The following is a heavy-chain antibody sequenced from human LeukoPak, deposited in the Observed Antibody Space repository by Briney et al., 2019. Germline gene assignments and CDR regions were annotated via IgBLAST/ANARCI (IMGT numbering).Heavy chain of an antibody. Sequence: PGGSLRLSCVGSGFTPIAYALTWARQAPGKGLEWVSYINSRGKTIYYADSVKGRFTISRDNAKSSLYLQMNSLRAEDTAVYYCASLYYGAADYWGQGTLVTVSS. J-gene: IGHJ4*02. V-gene: IGHV3-11*01. CDR1: GFTPIAYA. CDR2: INSRGKTI. D-gene: IGHD4-17*01. CDR3: ASLYYGAADY.